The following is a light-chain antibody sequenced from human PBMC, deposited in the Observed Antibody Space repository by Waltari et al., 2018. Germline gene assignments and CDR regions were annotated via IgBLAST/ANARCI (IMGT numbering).Light chain of an antibody. CDR1: SSDVGGYKY. CDR2: DVS. V-gene: IGLV2-14*01. CDR3: SSYTSSSTFGV. J-gene: IGLJ1*01. Sequence: QSALTQPASVSGSPGQSITISCTGTSSDVGGYKYVSWYQQHPGKAPKLMIYDVSKRPSGVSNRFSGSKSGNTASLTISGLQAEDEADYYCSSYTSSSTFGVFGTGTKVTVL.